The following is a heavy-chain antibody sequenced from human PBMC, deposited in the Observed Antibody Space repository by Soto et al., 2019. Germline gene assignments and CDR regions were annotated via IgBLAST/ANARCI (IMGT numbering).Heavy chain of an antibody. V-gene: IGHV3-21*04. J-gene: IGHJ5*02. Sequence: PGGSLRLSCTASGFTFSNYGLTWVRQAPGKGLEWVSFISSGSAYTYVADSVKGRFTISRDNARDSGFLEMNSLRDEDTAVYYCARDMHAGFTHYFDPWGQGTLVTVSS. CDR3: ARDMHAGFTHYFDP. CDR2: ISSGSAYT. CDR1: GFTFSNYG. D-gene: IGHD1-26*01.